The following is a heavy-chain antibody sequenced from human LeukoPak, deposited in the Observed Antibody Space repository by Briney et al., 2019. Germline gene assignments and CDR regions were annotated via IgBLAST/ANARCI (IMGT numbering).Heavy chain of an antibody. Sequence: PGGSLGLSCAASGFIFSSYGMHWVRQAPGKGLEWEAVKLYDGSNKHYADSVKGRFTISRDNSKNTLYLQTNSLRAEDTAVYYCARGFGELPDYWGQGTLVTVSS. D-gene: IGHD3-10*01. J-gene: IGHJ4*02. CDR3: ARGFGELPDY. CDR1: GFIFSSYG. V-gene: IGHV3-30*03. CDR2: KLYDGSNK.